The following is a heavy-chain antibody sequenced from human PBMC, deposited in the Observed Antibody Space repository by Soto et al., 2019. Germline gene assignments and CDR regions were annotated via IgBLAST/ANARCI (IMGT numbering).Heavy chain of an antibody. CDR2: ISWDGGST. Sequence: EVQLVESGGVVVQPGGSLRLSCAASGFTFDDYTMHWVRQAPGKGLEWVSLISWDGGSTYYADSVKGRFTISRDNSKNYLYLQMNSLRTEDTALYYCAKDKGIYYDSSGYFDYWGQGTLVNVSS. CDR3: AKDKGIYYDSSGYFDY. D-gene: IGHD3-22*01. J-gene: IGHJ4*02. V-gene: IGHV3-43*01. CDR1: GFTFDDYT.